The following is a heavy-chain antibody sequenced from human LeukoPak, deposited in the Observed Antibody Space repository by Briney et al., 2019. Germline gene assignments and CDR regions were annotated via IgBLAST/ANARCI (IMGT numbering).Heavy chain of an antibody. CDR3: AREGVRGVIMFDY. D-gene: IGHD3-10*01. V-gene: IGHV1-46*01. CDR1: RYTFTSYY. CDR2: INPSGGST. J-gene: IGHJ4*02. Sequence: VASVKVSFKASRYTFTSYYMHWVRQAPGQGLEWMGIINPSGGSTSYAQKFQGRVTMTRDTSTSTVYMELSSLRSEDTAVYYCAREGVRGVIMFDYWGQGTLVTVSS.